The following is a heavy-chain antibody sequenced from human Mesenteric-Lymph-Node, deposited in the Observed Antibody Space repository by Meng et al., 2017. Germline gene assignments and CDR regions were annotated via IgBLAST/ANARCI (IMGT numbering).Heavy chain of an antibody. Sequence: ASVKVSCKASGYTFTGYYMHWVRQAPGQGLEWMGRINPNSGGTNYAQKFQGRVTMTRDTSISTAYMELSRLRSDDTAVYYCARAGYWVDMRPGKARDVDAFDIWGQGTMVTVSS. J-gene: IGHJ3*02. CDR2: INPNSGGT. D-gene: IGHD2-15*01. CDR3: ARAGYWVDMRPGKARDVDAFDI. CDR1: GYTFTGYY. V-gene: IGHV1-2*06.